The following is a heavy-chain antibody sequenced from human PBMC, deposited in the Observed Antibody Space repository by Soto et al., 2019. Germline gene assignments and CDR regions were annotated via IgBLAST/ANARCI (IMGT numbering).Heavy chain of an antibody. CDR3: ARRHSSCYACADY. CDR1: GGSISSSNW. Sequence: PSETLSLTCAVSGGSISSSNWWSWVRQPPGKGLEWIGEIYHSGSTNYNPSLKSRVTISVDKSKNQFSLKLSSVTAADTAVYYCARRHSSCYACADYWGQGTLVTVSS. CDR2: IYHSGST. D-gene: IGHD2-15*01. V-gene: IGHV4-4*02. J-gene: IGHJ4*02.